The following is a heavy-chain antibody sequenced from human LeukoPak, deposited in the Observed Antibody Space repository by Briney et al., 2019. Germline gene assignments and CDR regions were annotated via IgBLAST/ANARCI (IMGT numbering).Heavy chain of an antibody. J-gene: IGHJ4*02. CDR3: ARGGLSGSGSIDY. Sequence: ASVKVSCKASGGTFSSYAISWVRQAPGQGLEWMGGISAYNGKTNYAQKLQGRVTMSTDTSTSTVYMELRSLRSDDTALYYCARGGLSGSGSIDYWGQGTLVTVSS. V-gene: IGHV1-18*01. CDR1: GGTFSSYA. CDR2: ISAYNGKT. D-gene: IGHD3-10*01.